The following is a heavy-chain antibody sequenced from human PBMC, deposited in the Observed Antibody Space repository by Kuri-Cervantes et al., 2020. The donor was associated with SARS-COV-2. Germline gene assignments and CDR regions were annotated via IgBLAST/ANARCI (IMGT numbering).Heavy chain of an antibody. CDR2: IWYDGKNE. V-gene: IGHV3-33*08. D-gene: IGHD3-16*01. CDR1: GFSITNYA. CDR3: AMGAVNPYMDV. J-gene: IGHJ6*03. Sequence: GGSLRLSCGASGFSITNYAIHWLRQAPGKDLEWVSVIWYDGKNEYYAGSVKGRFNISRDTSKNTVSLHMNSLRAEDTAMYYCAMGAVNPYMDVWGRGTTVTVSS.